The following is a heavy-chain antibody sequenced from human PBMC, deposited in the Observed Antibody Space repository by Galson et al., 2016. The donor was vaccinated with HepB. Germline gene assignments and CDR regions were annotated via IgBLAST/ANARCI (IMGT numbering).Heavy chain of an antibody. D-gene: IGHD5-12*01. CDR3: AKAGYSARWYVGPVDY. CDR1: GFTFSRYA. Sequence: SLRLSCAASGFTFSRYAMSWVRQAPGKGPEWVSAISGSGDHTNNADSVKGRFTISRDNSKSTIYLQMNSVRVDDTAVYFCAKAGYSARWYVGPVDYWGQGTLVSVSS. J-gene: IGHJ4*02. CDR2: ISGSGDHT. V-gene: IGHV3-23*01.